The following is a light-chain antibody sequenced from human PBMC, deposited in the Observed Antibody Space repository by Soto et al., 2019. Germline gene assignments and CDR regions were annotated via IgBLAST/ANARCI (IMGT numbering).Light chain of an antibody. V-gene: IGKV3-11*01. CDR2: ATY. CDR1: QSVGGV. J-gene: IGKJ5*01. CDR3: QQHGQWPIT. Sequence: EIVLTQSPATLSLSPGERATLSCRASQSVGGVLDWNQQKPGQAPRLLIYATYARASGIPARFSGSGSGTDFTLTISSLAPDDFAIYYFQQHGQWPITFGQGKRLEIK.